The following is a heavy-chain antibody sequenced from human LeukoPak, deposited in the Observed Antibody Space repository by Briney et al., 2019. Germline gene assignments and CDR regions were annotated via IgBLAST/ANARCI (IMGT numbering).Heavy chain of an antibody. D-gene: IGHD3-9*01. V-gene: IGHV7-4-1*02. CDR1: GYTFSSFA. CDR2: INTNTGNP. J-gene: IGHJ4*02. CDR3: AREGPDYDILTGLDY. Sequence: ASVKVSCKASGYTFSSFAMNWVRQAPGQGLECMGWINTNTGNPTYAQGFTGRFVFSLDTSASTAYLQISSLKAEDTAVYYCAREGPDYDILTGLDYWGQGTLVTVSS.